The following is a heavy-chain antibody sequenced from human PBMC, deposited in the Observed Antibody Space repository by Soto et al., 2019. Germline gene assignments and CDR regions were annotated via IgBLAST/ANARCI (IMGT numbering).Heavy chain of an antibody. V-gene: IGHV1-69*13. CDR3: ARDKTGTYGMDV. J-gene: IGHJ6*02. CDR2: IIPIFGTA. Sequence: PVKLSCQASGRTFSSYAISWVRQAPGQGLEWMGGIIPIFGTANYAQKFQGRVTITADESTSTAYMELSSLRSEDTAVYYCARDKTGTYGMDVWGQGTTVTVSS. CDR1: GRTFSSYA. D-gene: IGHD1-1*01.